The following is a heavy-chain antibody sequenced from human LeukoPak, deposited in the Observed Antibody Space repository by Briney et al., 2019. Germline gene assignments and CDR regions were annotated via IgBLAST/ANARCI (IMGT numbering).Heavy chain of an antibody. D-gene: IGHD6-19*01. Sequence: PSETLSLTCTVSGGSISSYYWSWIRQPPGKGLEWIGYIYYSGSTNYNPSLKSQVTISVDTSKNQFSLKLSSVTAADTAVYYCARAHDYKQWLAINRRDDAFDIWGQGTMVTVSS. V-gene: IGHV4-59*01. CDR2: IYYSGST. CDR3: ARAHDYKQWLAINRRDDAFDI. CDR1: GGSISSYY. J-gene: IGHJ3*02.